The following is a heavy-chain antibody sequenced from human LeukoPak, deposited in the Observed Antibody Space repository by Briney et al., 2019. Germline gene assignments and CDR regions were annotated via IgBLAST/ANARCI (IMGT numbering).Heavy chain of an antibody. V-gene: IGHV4-39*02. CDR2: IYYSGNN. J-gene: IGHJ4*02. CDR3: ARHFYETSGYLDY. Sequence: PSETLSLTCTVSGGSISSSNYYWGWIRQPPGKGLEWIGSIYYSGNNYYNPSLKSRLTISVDTSKNHFSLKLSSVTAADTAVYYCARHFYETSGYLDYWGQGTLVTVSS. D-gene: IGHD3-22*01. CDR1: GGSISSSNYY.